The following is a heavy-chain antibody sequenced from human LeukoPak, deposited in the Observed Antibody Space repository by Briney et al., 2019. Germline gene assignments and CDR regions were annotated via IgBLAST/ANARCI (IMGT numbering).Heavy chain of an antibody. J-gene: IGHJ4*02. V-gene: IGHV4-59*11. CDR1: GGSISSHY. CDR2: IYYSGST. CDR3: ARDGSYYDSSGIFDY. Sequence: NPSETLSLTCTVSGGSISSHYWSWIRQPPGKGLEWIGYIYYSGSTNYNPSLKSRVIISVDTSKNQFSLKLSSVTAADTAVYYCARDGSYYDSSGIFDYWGQGTLVTVSS. D-gene: IGHD3-22*01.